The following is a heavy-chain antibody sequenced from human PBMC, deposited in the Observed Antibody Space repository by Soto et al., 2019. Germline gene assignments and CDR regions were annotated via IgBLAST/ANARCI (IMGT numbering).Heavy chain of an antibody. CDR2: INAGNGNT. CDR3: ARDSGTTGTLGAFAL. D-gene: IGHD1-1*01. CDR1: GYTFTSYA. J-gene: IGHJ3*01. V-gene: IGHV1-3*01. Sequence: ASVKVSCKASGYTFTSYAMHWVRQAPGQRLEWMGWINAGNGNTKYSQKFQGRVTITRDTSASTAYMELSGLRSEDTAVYYCARDSGTTGTLGAFALWGQGTMVTVSS.